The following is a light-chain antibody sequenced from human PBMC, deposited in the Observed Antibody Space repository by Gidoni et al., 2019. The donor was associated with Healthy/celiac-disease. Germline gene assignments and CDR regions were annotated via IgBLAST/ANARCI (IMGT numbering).Light chain of an antibody. CDR2: VAS. CDR3: QQYNNWPAGT. V-gene: IGKV3-15*01. Sequence: EIVMTPSPATLSVYPGERATLSCRASQSVSSNLAWYQQKPGQAPRLLIYVASTRATGVPARFSGSGSGTEFTLTISSLQSEDFAVYYCQQYNNWPAGTFGPGTKVDIK. CDR1: QSVSSN. J-gene: IGKJ3*01.